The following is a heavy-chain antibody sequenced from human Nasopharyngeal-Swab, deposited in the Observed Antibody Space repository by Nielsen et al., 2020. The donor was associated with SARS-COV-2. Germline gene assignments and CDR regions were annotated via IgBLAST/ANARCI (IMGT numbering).Heavy chain of an antibody. CDR3: ASEGSGVFGVVIYAFDL. CDR2: VVPEDGEP. D-gene: IGHD3-3*01. J-gene: IGHJ3*01. V-gene: IGHV1-24*01. CDR1: GYTLTVLP. Sequence: ASVKVSCKVSGYTLTVLPIHWVRQAPGKGLERMGTVVPEDGEPIYAQNFQGRVTMTEDTSTYTAYLELSSLRSEDTAVYYCASEGSGVFGVVIYAFDLWGPGTLVTVSS.